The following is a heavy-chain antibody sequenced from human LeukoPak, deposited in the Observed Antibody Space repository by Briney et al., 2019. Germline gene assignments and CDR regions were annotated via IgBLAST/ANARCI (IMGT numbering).Heavy chain of an antibody. CDR2: INPKSGVT. Sequence: ASVKVSCKASGCTFTGYYMHWVRQAPGQGPEWMGWINPKSGVTNYAQKFQGRVTMTSDTSISTAYMNFSRLRSDDTAMYYCARDLGVAVRPFSLFYWGQGTLVTVSS. CDR3: ARDLGVAVRPFSLFY. D-gene: IGHD6-6*01. CDR1: GCTFTGYY. J-gene: IGHJ4*02. V-gene: IGHV1-2*02.